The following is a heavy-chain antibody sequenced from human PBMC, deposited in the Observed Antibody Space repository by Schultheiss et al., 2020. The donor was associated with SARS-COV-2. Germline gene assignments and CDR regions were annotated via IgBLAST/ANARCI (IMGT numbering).Heavy chain of an antibody. CDR3: SSTFDFWSGYTNYGMDV. CDR1: GFTFSNYA. V-gene: IGHV3-15*01. J-gene: IGHJ6*02. CDR2: IKSKTDGGTT. Sequence: GGSLRLSCAASGFTFSNYAMSWVRRAPGKGLEWVGRIKSKTDGGTTDYAAPVKGRFTISRDDSKNTLYLQMNSLKTEDTAVYYCSSTFDFWSGYTNYGMDVWGQGTTVTVSS. D-gene: IGHD3-3*01.